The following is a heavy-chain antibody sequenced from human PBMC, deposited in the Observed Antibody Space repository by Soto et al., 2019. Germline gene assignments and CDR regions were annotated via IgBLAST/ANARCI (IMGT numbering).Heavy chain of an antibody. CDR1: GFPFRSYG. V-gene: IGHV3-30*18. Sequence: PGGSLRLSCAASGFPFRSYGLHWVRQAPGKGLEWVAVISYDGRNKYYADSVKGRFTISRDNSKNTLYLQMNSLRAEDMAVYYCAKDHNFRISCSGGSCYGYFDYWGQGTLVTVSS. CDR2: ISYDGRNK. D-gene: IGHD2-15*01. CDR3: AKDHNFRISCSGGSCYGYFDY. J-gene: IGHJ4*02.